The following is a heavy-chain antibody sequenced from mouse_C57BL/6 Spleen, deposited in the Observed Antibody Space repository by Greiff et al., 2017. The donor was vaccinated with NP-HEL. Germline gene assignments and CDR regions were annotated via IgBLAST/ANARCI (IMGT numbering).Heavy chain of an antibody. CDR3: ARREVPYYFDY. CDR2: IYPGDGDT. V-gene: IGHV1-82*01. J-gene: IGHJ2*01. CDR1: GYAFSSSW. Sequence: VKLMESGPELVKPGASVKISCKASGYAFSSSWMNWVKQRPGKGLEWIGRIYPGDGDTNYNGKFKGKATLTADKSSSTAYMQLSSLTSEDSAVYFCARREVPYYFDYWGQGTTLTVSS.